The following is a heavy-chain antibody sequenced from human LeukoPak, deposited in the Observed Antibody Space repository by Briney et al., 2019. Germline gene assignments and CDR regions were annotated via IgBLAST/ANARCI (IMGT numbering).Heavy chain of an antibody. CDR1: GGTFSSYT. J-gene: IGHJ4*02. CDR3: AIGGGVQLERPFDY. CDR2: IIPILGIA. V-gene: IGHV1-69*02. Sequence: SVKVSXKASGGTFSSYTISWVRQAPGQGLEWMGRIIPILGIANYAQKFQGRVTITADKSTSTAYMELSSLRSEDTAVYYCAIGGGVQLERPFDYWGQGTLVTVSS. D-gene: IGHD1-1*01.